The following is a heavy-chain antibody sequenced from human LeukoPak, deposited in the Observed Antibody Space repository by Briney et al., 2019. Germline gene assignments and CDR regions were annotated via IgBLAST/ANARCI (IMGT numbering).Heavy chain of an antibody. J-gene: IGHJ4*02. CDR2: IYYSGST. D-gene: IGHD4-17*01. Sequence: SETLSLTCTVSGGSISSSSYYWGWIRQPPGKGLEWIGSIYYSGSTYYNPSLKSRVTISVDTSKNQFSLKLSSVTAADTAVYYCARRYYGDYGAMTDWGQGTLVTVSS. CDR3: ARRYYGDYGAMTD. CDR1: GGSISSSSYY. V-gene: IGHV4-39*07.